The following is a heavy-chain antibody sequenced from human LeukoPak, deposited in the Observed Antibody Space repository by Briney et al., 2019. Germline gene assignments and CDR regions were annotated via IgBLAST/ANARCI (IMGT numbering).Heavy chain of an antibody. CDR2: ISWNSGSI. V-gene: IGHV3-9*01. CDR3: AKDISYGSGSYFRLITYYCGMDV. J-gene: IGHJ6*02. Sequence: GGSLRLSCAASGFTFDDYAVHWVRQAPGKGLEWVSGISWNSGSIGYADSVKGRFTISRDNAKNSLYLQMNSLRAEDTALYYCAKDISYGSGSYFRLITYYCGMDVWGQGTTVTVSS. D-gene: IGHD3-10*01. CDR1: GFTFDDYA.